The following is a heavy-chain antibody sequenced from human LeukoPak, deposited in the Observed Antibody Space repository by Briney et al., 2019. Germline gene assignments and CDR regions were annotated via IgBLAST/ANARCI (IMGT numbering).Heavy chain of an antibody. J-gene: IGHJ6*02. CDR3: ARDFVSAAGLYGMDV. D-gene: IGHD6-13*01. V-gene: IGHV4-59*01. CDR1: GGSISSYY. Sequence: SETLSLTCTVAGGSISSYYWSWIRQPPGKGLEWIGYIYYSGSTNYNPSLKSRVTISVDTSKNQFSLKLSSVTAADTAVYYCARDFVSAAGLYGMDVWGQGTTVTVSS. CDR2: IYYSGST.